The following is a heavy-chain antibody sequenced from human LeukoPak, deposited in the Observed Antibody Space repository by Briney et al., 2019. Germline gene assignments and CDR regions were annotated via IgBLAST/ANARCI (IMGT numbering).Heavy chain of an antibody. CDR2: ISGSGGST. D-gene: IGHD3-9*01. V-gene: IGHV3-23*01. CDR1: GFTFSSYA. Sequence: GGSLRLSCAASGFTFSSYAMSWVRQAPGQGLEWVSAISGSGGSTYYADSVKGRFTISRDNSKNTLYLQMNSLRAEDTAVYYCAKNGWLSLGGYYFDYWGQGTLVTVSS. CDR3: AKNGWLSLGGYYFDY. J-gene: IGHJ4*02.